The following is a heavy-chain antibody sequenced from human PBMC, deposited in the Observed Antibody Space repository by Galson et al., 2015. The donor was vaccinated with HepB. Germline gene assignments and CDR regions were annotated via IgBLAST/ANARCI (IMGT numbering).Heavy chain of an antibody. CDR1: GYNFTDG. Sequence: VKVSCKASGYNFTDGMSWVRQAPGQGLECMGWISGDNGNTRYAEKFQGRVTMTTDTSTNTTYMELRSLRSDDTAVYYCATGRSSVWSFDYWGQGTLVTVSS. V-gene: IGHV1-18*01. CDR2: ISGDNGNT. J-gene: IGHJ4*02. D-gene: IGHD6-19*01. CDR3: ATGRSSVWSFDY.